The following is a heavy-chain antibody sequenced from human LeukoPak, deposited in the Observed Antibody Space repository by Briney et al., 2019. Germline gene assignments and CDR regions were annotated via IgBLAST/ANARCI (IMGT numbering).Heavy chain of an antibody. CDR2: ISSSSSYI. V-gene: IGHV3-21*01. D-gene: IGHD3-10*01. CDR1: GFTFSSYS. J-gene: IGHJ4*02. Sequence: PGGSLRLSCAASGFTFSSYSMNWVRQAPGKGLEWVSSISSSSSYIYYADSVKGRFTISRDNAKNSLYLQMNSLRAEDTAVYYCAREEDVLLWFGELLILDYWGQGTLVTVSS. CDR3: AREEDVLLWFGELLILDY.